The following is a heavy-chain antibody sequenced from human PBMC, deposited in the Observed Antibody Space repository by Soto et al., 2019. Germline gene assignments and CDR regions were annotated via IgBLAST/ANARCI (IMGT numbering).Heavy chain of an antibody. CDR3: ARGGISHWAYFYYMDV. CDR2: INHLGSI. V-gene: IGHV4-34*01. CDR1: GGSLSDYF. Sequence: SETLSLTCVVSGGSLSDYFWSWIRQPPGMALEWIGEINHLGSINYNPSPKSRVTMSVDTSKNQFSLTLNSVTAADTATYYCARGGISHWAYFYYMDVWDRGTTVTV. J-gene: IGHJ6*03. D-gene: IGHD2-21*01.